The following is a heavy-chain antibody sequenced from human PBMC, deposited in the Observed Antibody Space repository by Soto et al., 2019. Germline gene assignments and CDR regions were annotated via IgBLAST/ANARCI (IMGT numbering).Heavy chain of an antibody. D-gene: IGHD3-10*01. CDR2: INAGNGNT. CDR1: GYTFTSYA. Sequence: ASVKVSCKASGYTFTSYAMHWVRQAPGQRLEWMGWINAGNGNTKYSQKFQGRVTITRDTSASTAYMGLSSLRSEDTAVYYCARFVLVRGAYYYYYGMDVWGQGTTVTVSS. CDR3: ARFVLVRGAYYYYYGMDV. V-gene: IGHV1-3*01. J-gene: IGHJ6*02.